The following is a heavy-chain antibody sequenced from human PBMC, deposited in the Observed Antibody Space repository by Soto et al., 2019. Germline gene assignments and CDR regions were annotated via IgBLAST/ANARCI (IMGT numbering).Heavy chain of an antibody. CDR2: IWYDGSNK. V-gene: IGHV3-33*01. Sequence: AGGSLRLSCAASGFTFSSYGMHWVRQAPGKGLEWVAVIWYDGSNKYYADSVKGRFTISRDNSKNTLYLQMNSLRAEDTAVYYCARDRYSSGWYDFGNYYYYGMDVWGQGTTVTVSS. CDR3: ARDRYSSGWYDFGNYYYYGMDV. D-gene: IGHD6-19*01. J-gene: IGHJ6*02. CDR1: GFTFSSYG.